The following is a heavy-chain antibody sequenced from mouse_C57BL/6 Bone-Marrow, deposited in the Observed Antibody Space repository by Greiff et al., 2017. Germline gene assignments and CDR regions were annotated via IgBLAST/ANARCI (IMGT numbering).Heavy chain of an antibody. Sequence: VQLVESGAELARPGASVKLSCKASGYTFTSYGISWVKQRTGQGLEWIGEIYPRSGNTYYNEKFKGKATLTADKSSSTAYMELRSRTSEDSAVYFCAREDYSNRFAYWGQGTLVTVSA. J-gene: IGHJ3*01. V-gene: IGHV1-81*01. CDR3: AREDYSNRFAY. CDR1: GYTFTSYG. D-gene: IGHD2-5*01. CDR2: IYPRSGNT.